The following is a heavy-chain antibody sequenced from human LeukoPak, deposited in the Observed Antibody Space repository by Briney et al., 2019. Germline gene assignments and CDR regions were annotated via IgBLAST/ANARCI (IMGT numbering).Heavy chain of an antibody. CDR3: ARDSDWILFDY. CDR2: VNREGTTT. CDR1: GFTFNPYW. Sequence: GGSLRLSCAASGFTFNPYWMHWVRQAPGKGLVWVARVNREGTTTAYADSVKGRFIISRDNSKNTLYLQMNNLRAEDTAVYYCARDSDWILFDYWGQGTPVTVSS. J-gene: IGHJ4*02. D-gene: IGHD2-2*03. V-gene: IGHV3-74*03.